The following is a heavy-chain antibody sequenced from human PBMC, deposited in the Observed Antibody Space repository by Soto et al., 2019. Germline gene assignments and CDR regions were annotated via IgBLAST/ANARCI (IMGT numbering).Heavy chain of an antibody. CDR1: GYTFTSYG. V-gene: IGHV1-18*01. Sequence: ASVKVSCKASGYTFTSYGISWVRQAPGQGLEWMGWISAYNGNTNYAQKLQGRVTMTTDTSTSTAYMELRSLRSDDTAVYYCAREIGYSGYDLSYGMDVWGQGTTVTVS. CDR2: ISAYNGNT. D-gene: IGHD5-12*01. CDR3: AREIGYSGYDLSYGMDV. J-gene: IGHJ6*02.